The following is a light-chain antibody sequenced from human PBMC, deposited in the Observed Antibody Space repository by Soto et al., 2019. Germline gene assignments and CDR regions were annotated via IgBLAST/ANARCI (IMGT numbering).Light chain of an antibody. V-gene: IGKV1-5*03. CDR3: QQYNSYSRTT. J-gene: IGKJ2*01. CDR2: KAS. Sequence: DIQMTQSPSTLSASVGDRVTITCLASQSISSWLAWYQQKPGKAPKLLIYKASSLESGGPSRFSGSGSGTEFTLTISSLQPDDFASYYCQQYNSYSRTTFGQGTKLEIK. CDR1: QSISSW.